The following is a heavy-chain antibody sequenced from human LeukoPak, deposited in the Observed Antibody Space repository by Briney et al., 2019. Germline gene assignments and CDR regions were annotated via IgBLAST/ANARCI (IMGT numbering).Heavy chain of an antibody. CDR1: GYSIKSGYY. D-gene: IGHD1-26*01. Sequence: SSETLSLGCSVSGYSIKSGYYWSWIRQSPGKGPEWLGSVYRSGSTSYNPALQSRVSISVDTPKNQFSLRMTSVTAADTAVYYCARVGSIVAAHYYFDYWGQGTLVTVSS. J-gene: IGHJ4*02. CDR3: ARVGSIVAAHYYFDY. V-gene: IGHV4-38-2*02. CDR2: VYRSGST.